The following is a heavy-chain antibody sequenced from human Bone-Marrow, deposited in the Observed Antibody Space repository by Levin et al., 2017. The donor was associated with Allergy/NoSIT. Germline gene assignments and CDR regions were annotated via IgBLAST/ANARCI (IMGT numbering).Heavy chain of an antibody. J-gene: IGHJ4*02. Sequence: GGSLRLSCITSGFTVNYNYMSWVRQAPGKGLEWVSVIYSGAGGSTYYADSVKGRFIISRDSSKNPLYLQMNILKNEDTAVYYCAGDRYGSATVWGQGTLVTVSA. D-gene: IGHD6-19*01. CDR2: IYSGAGGST. CDR3: AGDRYGSATV. CDR1: GFTVNYNY. V-gene: IGHV3-53*05.